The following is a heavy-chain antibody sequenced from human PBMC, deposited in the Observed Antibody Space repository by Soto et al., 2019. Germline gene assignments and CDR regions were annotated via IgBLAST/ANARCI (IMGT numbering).Heavy chain of an antibody. V-gene: IGHV3-66*01. CDR2: IYSGGST. CDR1: GFTVSNSY. CDR3: ACCDGSATYCFFFAY. D-gene: IGHD3-10*01. J-gene: IGHJ4*02. Sequence: EVQVVESGGGLVQSGGSLTLSCAASGFTVSNSYMSWVRQAPGKGLEWVSAIYSGGSTYYADSVKGRFTISRDNSRNTLDLQMYILSAEDTAVYFCACCDGSATYCFFFAYWGQGTPVTVFS.